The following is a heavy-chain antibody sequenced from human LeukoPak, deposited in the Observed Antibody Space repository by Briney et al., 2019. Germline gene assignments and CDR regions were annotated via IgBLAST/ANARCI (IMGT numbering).Heavy chain of an antibody. V-gene: IGHV5-51*01. D-gene: IGHD2-2*01. Sequence: GESLKISCKGSGYSFSSYWIGWVRQMPGKGLEWMGIIYPGDSDTRYSPSFQGQVTIAADKSISTDYLQWSSLKASDTAMYYCARHVGSSTSPFDPWGQGTLVTVSS. CDR3: ARHVGSSTSPFDP. J-gene: IGHJ5*02. CDR1: GYSFSSYW. CDR2: IYPGDSDT.